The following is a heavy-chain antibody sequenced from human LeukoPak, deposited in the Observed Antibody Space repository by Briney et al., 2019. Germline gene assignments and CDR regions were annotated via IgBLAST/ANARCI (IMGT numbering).Heavy chain of an antibody. CDR3: ARDYPYCSSTSCYKGGDAFDI. CDR2: IIPIFGTA. Sequence: SVKVSCKTSGYTFTTYYLHWVRQAPGQGLEWMGGIIPIFGTANYAQKFQGRVAITTDESTSTAYMELSSLRSEDTAVYYCARDYPYCSSTSCYKGGDAFDIWGQGTMVTVSS. V-gene: IGHV1-69*05. J-gene: IGHJ3*02. CDR1: GYTFTTYY. D-gene: IGHD2-2*02.